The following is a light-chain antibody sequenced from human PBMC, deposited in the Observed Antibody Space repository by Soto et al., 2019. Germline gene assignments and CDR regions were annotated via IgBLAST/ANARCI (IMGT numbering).Light chain of an antibody. Sequence: DIVMPPSPDSLAVSRGERSTINCESSQSVLYSSNNKNYLAWYQQKPGQPPKLLIYWASTRESGVPDRFSGSGSGTDFTLTISSLQAEDVAVYYCQQYYSTLITFGQGTRLEIK. CDR3: QQYYSTLIT. CDR1: QSVLYSSNNKNY. J-gene: IGKJ5*01. V-gene: IGKV4-1*01. CDR2: WAS.